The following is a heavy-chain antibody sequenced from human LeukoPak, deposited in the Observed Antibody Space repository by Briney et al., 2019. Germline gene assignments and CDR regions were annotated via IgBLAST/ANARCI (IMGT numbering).Heavy chain of an antibody. CDR1: GGTFSSYA. Sequence: SVKVSCKASGGTFSSYAISWVRQAPGQGLEWMGGIIPTFGTANYAQKFQGRVTITADESTSTAYMELSSLRSEDTAVYYCARQMVVATIWRYYFDYWGQGTLVTVSS. CDR2: IIPTFGTA. CDR3: ARQMVVATIWRYYFDY. J-gene: IGHJ4*02. V-gene: IGHV1-69*13. D-gene: IGHD5-12*01.